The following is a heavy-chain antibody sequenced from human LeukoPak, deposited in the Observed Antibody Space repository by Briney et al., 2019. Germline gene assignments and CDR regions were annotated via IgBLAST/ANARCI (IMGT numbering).Heavy chain of an antibody. V-gene: IGHV1-2*02. D-gene: IGHD1-26*01. CDR2: INPNSGGT. CDR3: AREPFLVGATSVYYGMDV. Sequence: SVTGSCKASGYTFTGYYMHWVRQAPGQGLEWMGWINPNSGGTNYAQKFQGRVTMTRDTSISTAYMELSRLRSDDTAVYYCAREPFLVGATSVYYGMDVWGQGTQVTVSS. CDR1: GYTFTGYY. J-gene: IGHJ6*02.